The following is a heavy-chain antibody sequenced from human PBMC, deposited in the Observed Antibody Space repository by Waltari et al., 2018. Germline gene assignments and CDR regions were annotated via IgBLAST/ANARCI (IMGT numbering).Heavy chain of an antibody. V-gene: IGHV3-53*01. J-gene: IGHJ6*02. CDR2: IYSGGST. CDR3: ARDDWNYLGYYYGMDV. CDR1: GFTVSSNY. Sequence: EVQLVESGGGLIQPGGSLRLSCAASGFTVSSNYMSWVRPAPGKGLEWVSVIYSGGSTYYADSVKGRFTIPRDNSKNTLYLQMNSLRAEDTAVYYCARDDWNYLGYYYGMDVWGQGTTVTVSS. D-gene: IGHD1-7*01.